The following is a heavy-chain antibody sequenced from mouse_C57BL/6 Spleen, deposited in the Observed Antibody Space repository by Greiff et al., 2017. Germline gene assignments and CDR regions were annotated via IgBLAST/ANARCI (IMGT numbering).Heavy chain of an antibody. J-gene: IGHJ4*01. Sequence: EVQLQESGPELVKPGASVKISCKASGYTFTDYYMNWVKQSHGKSLEWIGDINPNNGGTSYNQKFKGKATLTVDKSSSTAYMELRSLTSEDSAVYYCARSEYGNYYYAMDYWGQGTSVTGSS. D-gene: IGHD2-1*01. V-gene: IGHV1-26*01. CDR3: ARSEYGNYYYAMDY. CDR1: GYTFTDYY. CDR2: INPNNGGT.